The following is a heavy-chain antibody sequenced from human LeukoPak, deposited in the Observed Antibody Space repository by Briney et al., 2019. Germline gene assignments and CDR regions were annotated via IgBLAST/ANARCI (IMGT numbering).Heavy chain of an antibody. Sequence: GGSLRLSCAASGFTFSSYAMSCVRQAPGKGLEWVSAISGSGGSTYYADSVKGRFTISRDNSKNTLYLQMNSLRAEDTAVYYCAKDAYPNYYDSSGPFDYWGQGTLVTVSS. V-gene: IGHV3-23*01. CDR1: GFTFSSYA. CDR2: ISGSGGST. J-gene: IGHJ4*02. D-gene: IGHD3-22*01. CDR3: AKDAYPNYYDSSGPFDY.